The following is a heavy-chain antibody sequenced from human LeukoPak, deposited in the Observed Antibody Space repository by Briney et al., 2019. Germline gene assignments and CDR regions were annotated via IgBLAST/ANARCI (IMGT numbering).Heavy chain of an antibody. Sequence: SETLSLTCAVYGGSFSGYYWSWIRQPPGKGLEWIGEINHSGSTNYNPSLKSRVTISVDTSKNQFSLKLSSVTAADTAVYYCARGMGSTNYFDYWGQGTLVTVSS. J-gene: IGHJ4*02. CDR1: GGSFSGYY. CDR2: INHSGST. CDR3: ARGMGSTNYFDY. D-gene: IGHD1-26*01. V-gene: IGHV4-34*01.